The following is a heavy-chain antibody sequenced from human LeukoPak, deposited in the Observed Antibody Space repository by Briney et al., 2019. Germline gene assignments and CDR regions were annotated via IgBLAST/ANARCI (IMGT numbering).Heavy chain of an antibody. J-gene: IGHJ4*02. V-gene: IGHV4-34*01. Sequence: SETLSLTCAVYGGSFSGYYWSWIRQPPGKGLEWIGEINHSGSTNYNPSLKSRVTISVDTSKNQLSLKLSSVTAADTAVYYCARGRDILTGYYGRWYFDYWDQGTLVTVSS. CDR2: INHSGST. D-gene: IGHD3-9*01. CDR3: ARGRDILTGYYGRWYFDY. CDR1: GGSFSGYY.